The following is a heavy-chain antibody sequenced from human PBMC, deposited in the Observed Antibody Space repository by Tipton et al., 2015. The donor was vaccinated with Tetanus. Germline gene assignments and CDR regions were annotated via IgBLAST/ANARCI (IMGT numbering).Heavy chain of an antibody. CDR3: ARVDPFDGRGYGGAFDI. CDR2: ISDGGQS. D-gene: IGHD3-22*01. Sequence: TLSLTCTVSGDSITRDGYSWHWIRQPPGKGLEWIGYISDGGQSYYSPSLERRTTISRDMSNNHFSLKLTSVTAADTAVYYCARVDPFDGRGYGGAFDIWGHGAMVTVSS. CDR1: GDSITRDGYS. J-gene: IGHJ3*02. V-gene: IGHV4-30-2*01.